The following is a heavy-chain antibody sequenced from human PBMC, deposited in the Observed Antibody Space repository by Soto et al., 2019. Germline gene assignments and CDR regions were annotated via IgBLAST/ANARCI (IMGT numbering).Heavy chain of an antibody. CDR1: GDSIISNNW. CDR3: ARGTYITGRFALDI. CDR2: IYRSGSA. J-gene: IGHJ3*02. D-gene: IGHD6-19*01. V-gene: IGHV4-4*02. Sequence: SETLSLTCGVSGDSIISNNWWTWVRQPPGKGLEWVGEIYRSGSANYNPPLKRRVTISLDKSRNQFSLSLASVTAADAAVYFCARGTYITGRFALDIWGQGTMVTV.